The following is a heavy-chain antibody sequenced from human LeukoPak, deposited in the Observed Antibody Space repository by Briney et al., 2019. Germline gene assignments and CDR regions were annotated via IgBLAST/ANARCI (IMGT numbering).Heavy chain of an antibody. CDR1: GGSFSGYY. Sequence: PSETLSLTCAVYGGSFSGYYWSWIRQPPGKGLEWIGYIYYSGSTNYNPSLKSRVTISVDTSKNQFSLKLSSVTAADTAVYYCAREAPGLLGYYYGMDVWGQGTTVTVSS. CDR2: IYYSGST. J-gene: IGHJ6*02. V-gene: IGHV4-59*01. CDR3: AREAPGLLGYYYGMDV. D-gene: IGHD2-15*01.